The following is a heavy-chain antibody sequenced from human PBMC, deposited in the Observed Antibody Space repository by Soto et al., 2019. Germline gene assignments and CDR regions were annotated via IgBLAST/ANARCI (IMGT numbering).Heavy chain of an antibody. CDR3: ARRGLDP. CDR1: GGTFSSYT. J-gene: IGHJ5*02. CDR2: ITPILGIT. V-gene: IGHV1-69*02. D-gene: IGHD5-12*01. Sequence: QVQLGQSGAEVKKPGSSVKVSCKASGGTFSSYTITWVRQAPGQGREWMGRITPILGITHYAQKFQGRVTITANKSTSTAYMELSSLRSEDTAVYYWARRGLDPWGQGTLVTVSS.